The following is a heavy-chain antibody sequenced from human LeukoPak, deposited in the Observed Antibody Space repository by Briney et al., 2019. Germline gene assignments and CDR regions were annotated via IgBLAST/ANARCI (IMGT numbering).Heavy chain of an antibody. Sequence: SETLSLTCSVSGVSISTYYWIWIRQPPAKGLEWMGFFSYSGSTKYNPSLKSRLTMSIDTSGKQFSLQLTSVTAADTSVYYCASGSSSWGLQPKYYFDYWGQGALVTVSS. CDR3: ASGSSSWGLQPKYYFDY. CDR2: FSYSGST. CDR1: GVSISTYY. D-gene: IGHD6-13*01. J-gene: IGHJ4*02. V-gene: IGHV4-59*08.